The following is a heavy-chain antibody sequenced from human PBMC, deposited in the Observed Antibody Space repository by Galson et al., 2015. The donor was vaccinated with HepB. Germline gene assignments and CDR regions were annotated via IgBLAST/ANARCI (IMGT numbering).Heavy chain of an antibody. Sequence: SVKVSCKASGYTFTSYYMHWVRQAPGQGLEWMGGFDPEDGETIYAQKFQGRVTMTEDTSTDTAYMELSSLRSEDTAVYYCETGGGAVAEPDYWGQGTLVTVSS. D-gene: IGHD6-19*01. V-gene: IGHV1-24*01. J-gene: IGHJ4*02. CDR1: GYTFTSYY. CDR2: FDPEDGET. CDR3: ETGGGAVAEPDY.